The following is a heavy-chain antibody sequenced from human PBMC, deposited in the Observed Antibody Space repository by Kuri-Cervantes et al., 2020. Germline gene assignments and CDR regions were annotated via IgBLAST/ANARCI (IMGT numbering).Heavy chain of an antibody. J-gene: IGHJ4*02. V-gene: IGHV1-2*02. CDR2: INPNSDGT. CDR1: GYTFTGYY. CDR3: ASPRLGGMTLLDY. Sequence: ASVKVSCKASGYTFTGYYMHWVRQAPGQGLEWMGWINPNSDGTNYAQKFQGRVTMTRDTSISTAYMELSRLRSDDTAVYYCASPRLGGMTLLDYWGQGTLVTVSS. D-gene: IGHD3-16*01.